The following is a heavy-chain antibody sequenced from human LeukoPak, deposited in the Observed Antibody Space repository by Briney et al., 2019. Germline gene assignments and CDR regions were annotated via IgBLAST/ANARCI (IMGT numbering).Heavy chain of an antibody. CDR2: TYYRSKWYN. CDR3: ARDLEDYDSLLPSFGNWFDP. Sequence: SQTLSLTCAVSGDSVSSNSAAWNWIRQSPSRGLEWLGRTYYRSKWYNDYAVSVRSRITINPDTSKNQFSLQLNSVTPEDTAVYYCARDLEDYDSLLPSFGNWFDPWGQGTLVTVSS. D-gene: IGHD3-22*01. J-gene: IGHJ5*02. V-gene: IGHV6-1*01. CDR1: GDSVSSNSAA.